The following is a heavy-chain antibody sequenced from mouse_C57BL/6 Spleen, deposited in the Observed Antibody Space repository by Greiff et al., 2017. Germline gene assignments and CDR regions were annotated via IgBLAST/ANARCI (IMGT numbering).Heavy chain of an antibody. CDR3: TRDEGNWDGFAY. CDR1: GFTFSSYA. V-gene: IGHV5-9-1*02. CDR2: ISSGGDYI. D-gene: IGHD4-1*01. Sequence: EVKLVESGEGLVKPGGSLKLSCAASGFTFSSYAMSWVRQTPEKRLEWVAYISSGGDYIYYADTVKGRFTISRDNARNTLYLQMSSLKSEDTAMYYCTRDEGNWDGFAYWGQGTLVTVSA. J-gene: IGHJ3*01.